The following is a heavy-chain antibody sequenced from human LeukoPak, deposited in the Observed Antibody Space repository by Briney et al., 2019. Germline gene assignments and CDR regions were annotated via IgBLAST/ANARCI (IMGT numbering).Heavy chain of an antibody. D-gene: IGHD3-22*01. CDR1: GGSISSSSSYY. CDR3: ARGYDSSGQRIYYFDY. Sequence: SETLSLTCTVSGGSISSSSSYYWGWIRQPPGKGLEWIGSIHYSGSTYYKPSLKSRVTMSVDTSKNQFSLKLSSVTAADTAVYYCARGYDSSGQRIYYFDYWGQGTLVTVPS. CDR2: IHYSGST. J-gene: IGHJ4*02. V-gene: IGHV4-39*07.